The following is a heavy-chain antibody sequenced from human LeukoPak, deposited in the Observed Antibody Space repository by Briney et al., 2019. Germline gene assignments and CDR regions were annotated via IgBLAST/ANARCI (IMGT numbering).Heavy chain of an antibody. CDR3: CRDSRGYYDSCAT. V-gene: IGHV3-15*01. Sequence: GGSLRLSCAASGFTFKNAWMSWVRQAPGKGLEWVGRIKSKAHGGTTDYAAPVKDRFTISRDDSKNTLYLQMNSLKTEDTAVYYCCRDSRGYYDSCATWGQGTLVTVSS. CDR1: GFTFKNAW. J-gene: IGHJ4*02. CDR2: IKSKAHGGTT. D-gene: IGHD3-22*01.